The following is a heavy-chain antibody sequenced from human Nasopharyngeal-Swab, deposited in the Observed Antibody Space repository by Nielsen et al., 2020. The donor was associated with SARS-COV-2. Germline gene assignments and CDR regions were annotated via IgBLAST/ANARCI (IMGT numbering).Heavy chain of an antibody. CDR3: ARAKAGSRVYYYYGMDV. D-gene: IGHD3-10*01. J-gene: IGHJ6*02. CDR1: GFTVSSNY. CDR2: IYSGGST. V-gene: IGHV3-53*01. Sequence: GESLKISCAASGFTVSSNYMSWVRQAPGKGLEWVSVIYSGGSTYYADSVKGRFTISRDNSKNTLYFQMNSLRAEDTAVYYCARAKAGSRVYYYYGMDVWGQGTTVTVSS.